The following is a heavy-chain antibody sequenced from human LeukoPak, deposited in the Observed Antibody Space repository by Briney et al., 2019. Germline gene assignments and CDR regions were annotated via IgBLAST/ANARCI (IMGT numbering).Heavy chain of an antibody. Sequence: GASVKVSCKASGYTFTSYYLYWVRQAPGQGLEWMGWISAYNGNTNYAQKLQGRVTMTTDTSTSTAYMELRSLRSDDTAVYYCAREGVGDGSFDYWGQGTLVTVSS. V-gene: IGHV1-18*04. J-gene: IGHJ4*02. CDR1: GYTFTSYY. CDR2: ISAYNGNT. D-gene: IGHD5-24*01. CDR3: AREGVGDGSFDY.